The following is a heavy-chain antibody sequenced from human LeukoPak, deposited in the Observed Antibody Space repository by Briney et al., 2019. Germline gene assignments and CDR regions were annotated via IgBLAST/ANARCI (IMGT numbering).Heavy chain of an antibody. V-gene: IGHV3-23*01. CDR3: ASTTGPYYSYMDV. J-gene: IGHJ6*03. D-gene: IGHD4-11*01. Sequence: PGGSLRLSCAASGFTFSAYAMSWVRQAPGKGLDWVSAIIGSGGSTFYADSVKGRFTISRDNSKNTLYLQMNSLREEDTAVSYCASTTGPYYSYMDVWGKGPTVSVSS. CDR1: GFTFSAYA. CDR2: IIGSGGST.